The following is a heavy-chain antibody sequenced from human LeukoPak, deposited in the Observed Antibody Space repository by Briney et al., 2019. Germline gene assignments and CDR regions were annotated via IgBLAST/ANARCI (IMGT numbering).Heavy chain of an antibody. CDR2: ISGSAGST. J-gene: IGHJ4*02. CDR3: AKGKSGYSGHTIFSY. V-gene: IGHV3-23*01. Sequence: GGSLRLSCAASGFTFSSYAMSWVRQAPGKGLEWVSAISGSAGSTYYADSVKGRFTVSRDNSKNTLSLQMNSLRVEDTAVYYCAKGKSGYSGHTIFSYWGQGTLVTVSS. CDR1: GFTFSSYA. D-gene: IGHD5-12*01.